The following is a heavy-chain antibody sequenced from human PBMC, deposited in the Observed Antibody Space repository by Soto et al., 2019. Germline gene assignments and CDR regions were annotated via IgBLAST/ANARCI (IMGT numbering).Heavy chain of an antibody. D-gene: IGHD2-8*01. Sequence: QVQLHESGPGLVKPSGTLSLTCGVSGVSITNSNCWSWVRLPPGKGLEWIGEICHIGNTYYNPSLQRLVMISTLTSIMQFALNPTSLTAAATAVYSCERARRSGAVVGVLYGMDVWAQGTTVNVSS. CDR3: ERARRSGAVVGVLYGMDV. V-gene: IGHV4-4*02. CDR1: GVSITNSNC. CDR2: ICHIGNT. J-gene: IGHJ6*02.